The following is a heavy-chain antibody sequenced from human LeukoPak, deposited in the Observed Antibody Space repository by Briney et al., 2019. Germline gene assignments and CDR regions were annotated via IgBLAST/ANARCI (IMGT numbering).Heavy chain of an antibody. CDR3: ARGERRDGYTFGY. CDR2: VYYSGST. CDR1: GGSISTYY. Sequence: SETLSLTCTVSGGSISTYYWSRIRQPPGKGLEWIGYVYYSGSTNYNPSLKSRVTISLDTSKNQFSLMLSSVTAADTAVYFCARGERRDGYTFGYWGQGTLVTVSS. V-gene: IGHV4-59*01. D-gene: IGHD5-24*01. J-gene: IGHJ4*02.